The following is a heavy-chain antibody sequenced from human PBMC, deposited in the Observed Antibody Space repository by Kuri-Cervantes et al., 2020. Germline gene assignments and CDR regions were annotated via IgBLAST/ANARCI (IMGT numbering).Heavy chain of an antibody. CDR1: GYTFTGYY. V-gene: IGHV1-24*01. D-gene: IGHD3-9*01. J-gene: IGHJ1*01. Sequence: ASVKVSCKASGYTFTGYYMHWVRQAPGQGLEWMGGFDPEDGETIYAQKFQGRVTMTEDTSTDTAYTELSSLRSEDTAVYYCATGVDDILTGPPPGFQHWGQGTLVTVSS. CDR3: ATGVDDILTGPPPGFQH. CDR2: FDPEDGET.